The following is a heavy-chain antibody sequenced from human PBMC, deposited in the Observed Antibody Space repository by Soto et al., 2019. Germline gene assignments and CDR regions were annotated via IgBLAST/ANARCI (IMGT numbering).Heavy chain of an antibody. J-gene: IGHJ4*02. CDR1: GGSISSYY. D-gene: IGHD3-3*01. CDR3: ARSYDFWSVYYFDY. CDR2: IYYSGST. Sequence: SETLSLTCTVSGGSISSYYWSWIRQPPGKGLEWIGYIYYSGSTNYNPSPKSRVTISVDTSKNQFSLKLSSVTAADTAVYYWARSYDFWSVYYFDYWGQGTLVTVSS. V-gene: IGHV4-59*08.